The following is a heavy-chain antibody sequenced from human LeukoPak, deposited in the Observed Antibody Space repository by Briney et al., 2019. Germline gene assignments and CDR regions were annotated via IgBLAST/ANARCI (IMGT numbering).Heavy chain of an antibody. CDR3: ARFESSSSSAVYYFDY. CDR1: GGSISSSTYY. J-gene: IGHJ4*02. CDR2: IYYSGSA. Sequence: SETLSLTCTVSGGSISSSTYYWGWIPQPPGTGLEWIGNIYYSGSASYNPSLKSRVTISVDTSKNQFSLKLGSVTAADTAVYYCARFESSSSSAVYYFDYWGQGTLVTVSS. V-gene: IGHV4-39*01. D-gene: IGHD6-6*01.